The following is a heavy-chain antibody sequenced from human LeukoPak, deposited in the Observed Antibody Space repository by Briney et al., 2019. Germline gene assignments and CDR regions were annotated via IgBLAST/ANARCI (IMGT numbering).Heavy chain of an antibody. CDR3: ARDTGAYFYDSSLEY. V-gene: IGHV3-33*01. J-gene: IGHJ4*02. CDR1: GFTFRSYG. D-gene: IGHD3-22*01. Sequence: GGSLRLSCAASGFTFRSYGMHWVRQAPGKGLEWVAVIWYDGSSNYYADSVKGRFTISRDNSKNTLYLEMNSLRAEDTAVYYCARDTGAYFYDSSLEYWGQGTLVTVSS. CDR2: IWYDGSSN.